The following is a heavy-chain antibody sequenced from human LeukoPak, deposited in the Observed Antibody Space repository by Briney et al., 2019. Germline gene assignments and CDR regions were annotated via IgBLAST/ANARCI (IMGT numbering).Heavy chain of an antibody. J-gene: IGHJ4*02. CDR2: ITHSGST. Sequence: SETLSLTCAVYGGSFSGHYWSWIRQPPGKGLEWIGEITHSGSTDYNPSLKSRVTVSVDTSKKLPSLKLSSVTAADTAVYYCARGLRNIVVEPVAMQRYYFDSWGQGTLVTVSS. CDR3: ARGLRNIVVEPVAMQRYYFDS. CDR1: GGSFSGHY. V-gene: IGHV4-34*01. D-gene: IGHD2-2*01.